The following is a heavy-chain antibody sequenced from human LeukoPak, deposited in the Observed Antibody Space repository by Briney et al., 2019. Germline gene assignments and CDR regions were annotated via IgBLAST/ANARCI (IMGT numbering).Heavy chain of an antibody. Sequence: SETLSLTCAVYGGSFSGYYWSWIRQPPGKGLEWIGEINHSGSTNYNPPLKSRVTISVDTSKNQFSLKLSSVTAADTAVYYCASLQETRAFDIWGQGTMVTVSS. CDR1: GGSFSGYY. V-gene: IGHV4-34*01. CDR2: INHSGST. J-gene: IGHJ3*02. CDR3: ASLQETRAFDI.